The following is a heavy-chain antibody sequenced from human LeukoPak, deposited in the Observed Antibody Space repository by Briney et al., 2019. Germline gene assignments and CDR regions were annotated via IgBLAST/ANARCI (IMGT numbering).Heavy chain of an antibody. Sequence: SETLSLTCTVSGGSIGSSSYYWGWIRQPPGKGLECIGSIYHSGSTYYNPSLKSRVTISVDTSKSQFSLKLSSVTAADTAVYYCARSFLGVYYFDYWGQGTLVTVSS. D-gene: IGHD6-13*01. J-gene: IGHJ4*02. CDR1: GGSIGSSSYY. CDR3: ARSFLGVYYFDY. V-gene: IGHV4-39*07. CDR2: IYHSGST.